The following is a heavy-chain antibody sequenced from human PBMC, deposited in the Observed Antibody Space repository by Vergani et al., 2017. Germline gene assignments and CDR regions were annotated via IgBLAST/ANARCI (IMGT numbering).Heavy chain of an antibody. CDR3: ARHTTYTDS. V-gene: IGHV5-51*01. CDR2: IYPADSDT. Sequence: EVQLVQSGAEVKKPGASLKISCKGSEYSFGNYWIGWVRQMPGKGLEWMGIIYPADSDTRYSPSFQGQVTISADKSISTAFLQWDSLTASDTALYYCARHTTYTDSWGQGTMVTVSS. CDR1: EYSFGNYW. J-gene: IGHJ4*02. D-gene: IGHD1-1*01.